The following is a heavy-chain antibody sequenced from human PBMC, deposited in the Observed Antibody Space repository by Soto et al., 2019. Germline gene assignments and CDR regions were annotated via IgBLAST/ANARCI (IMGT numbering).Heavy chain of an antibody. V-gene: IGHV4-39*02. J-gene: IGHJ4*02. CDR1: GGSISSSSYY. CDR2: IYYRGST. Sequence: QLQLQESGPGLVKPSETLSLTCTVSGGSISSSSYYWGWIRQPPGKGLEWIGSIYYRGSTYYNPSLKSRVTISEDTSKTHFSVTLSSVAAADTAMYYCAREIYDFWSGQAPYFDYWGQGTLVTVSS. D-gene: IGHD3-3*01. CDR3: AREIYDFWSGQAPYFDY.